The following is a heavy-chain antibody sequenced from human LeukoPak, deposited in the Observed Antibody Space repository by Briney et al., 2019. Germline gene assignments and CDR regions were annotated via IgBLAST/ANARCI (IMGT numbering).Heavy chain of an antibody. Sequence: GGSLRLSCAASGLSFSSYWMHWVRQAPGKGLVWVSRIDTDGSSTRYADSVKGRFTISRDNAKNTLYLQMHSLRAEDTAVYYCARAPSEIGGYYPEYFRHWGQGTLVIVSS. D-gene: IGHD3-22*01. J-gene: IGHJ1*01. V-gene: IGHV3-74*01. CDR1: GLSFSSYW. CDR3: ARAPSEIGGYYPEYFRH. CDR2: IDTDGSST.